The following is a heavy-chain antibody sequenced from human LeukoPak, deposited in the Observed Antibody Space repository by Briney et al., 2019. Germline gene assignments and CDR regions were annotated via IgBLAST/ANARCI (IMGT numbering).Heavy chain of an antibody. D-gene: IGHD6-13*01. CDR1: GYSISSGYY. V-gene: IGHV4-38-2*02. J-gene: IGHJ5*02. CDR2: IYHSGNT. Sequence: SETLSLTCTVSGYSISSGYYWAWIRQPPGKGLQWIGNIYHSGNTYYNPSLKSRVSISVDTSKNQFSLKLSSVTAADTAVYYCATGYSSSWVWFDPWGQGTLVTVSS. CDR3: ATGYSSSWVWFDP.